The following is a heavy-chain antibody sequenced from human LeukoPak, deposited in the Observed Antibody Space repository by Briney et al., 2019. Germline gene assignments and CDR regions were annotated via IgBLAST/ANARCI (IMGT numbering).Heavy chain of an antibody. J-gene: IGHJ3*02. CDR1: GFTFSSYD. D-gene: IGHD3-16*02. Sequence: PGGSLRLSCAASGFTFSSYDMHWVRQATGKGLEWVSAIGTAGDTYYPGSVKGRFTISRENAKNSLYLQMNSLRAGDTAVYYCARGWRGRYHYDAFDIWGQGTMVTVSS. V-gene: IGHV3-13*01. CDR3: ARGWRGRYHYDAFDI. CDR2: IGTAGDT.